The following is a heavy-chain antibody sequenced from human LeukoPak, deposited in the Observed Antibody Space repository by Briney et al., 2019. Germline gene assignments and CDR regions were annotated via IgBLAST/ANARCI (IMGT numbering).Heavy chain of an antibody. CDR1: GFTFSSYA. CDR3: AKDAPTNWGLTRAGKYYFDY. CDR2: ISGSGGST. V-gene: IGHV3-23*01. Sequence: HPGGSLRLSCAASGFTFSSYAMSWVRQAPGKGLEWVSAISGSGGSTYYADSVKGRFTISRDNSKNTLYLQMNSLRAEDTALYYCAKDAPTNWGLTRAGKYYFDYWGQGTLVTVSS. J-gene: IGHJ4*02. D-gene: IGHD7-27*01.